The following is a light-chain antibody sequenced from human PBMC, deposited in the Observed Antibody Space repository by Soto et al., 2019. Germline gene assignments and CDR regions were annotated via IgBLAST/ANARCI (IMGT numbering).Light chain of an antibody. J-gene: IGLJ3*02. V-gene: IGLV2-14*01. Sequence: QSALTQPASVSGSPGQSITISCTGTSSDVGGYNYVSWYQQHPGKVPKLMIYEVINRPSGVSNRFSGSKSGNTASLTISALQPEDEADYYCSSFTTTTTLVFGGGTKLTVL. CDR3: SSFTTTTTLV. CDR1: SSDVGGYNY. CDR2: EVI.